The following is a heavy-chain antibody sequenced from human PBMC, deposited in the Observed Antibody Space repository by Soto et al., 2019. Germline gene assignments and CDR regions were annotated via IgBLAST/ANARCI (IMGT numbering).Heavy chain of an antibody. Sequence: QLQLQESGPGLVKPSETLSLTCTVSGGSISSTNYYWGWIRQPPGKWLEWIGSIHFGGTIYYNPSLKRRLTIFADTTNNQFSLKLRSVTAADIALYYGAGCEMDVPSTSCYFAYWCQGNLVTVSS. V-gene: IGHV4-39*01. D-gene: IGHD2-2*01. CDR1: GGSISSTNYY. CDR2: IHFGGTI. CDR3: AGCEMDVPSTSCYFAY. J-gene: IGHJ4*02.